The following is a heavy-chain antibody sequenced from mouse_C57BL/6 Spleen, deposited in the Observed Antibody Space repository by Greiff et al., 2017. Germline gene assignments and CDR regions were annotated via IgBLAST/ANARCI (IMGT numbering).Heavy chain of an antibody. Sequence: EVQLQQSGAELVKPGASVKLSCTASGFNIKDYYMHWVKQRTEQGLAWIGRIDPEDGETKYAPKFQGKATITADPSSNTAYLQLSSLTSEDTAVYYCAGSGWAWYFDVWGTGTTVTVSS. V-gene: IGHV14-2*01. J-gene: IGHJ1*03. D-gene: IGHD3-2*02. CDR2: IDPEDGET. CDR1: GFNIKDYY. CDR3: AGSGWAWYFDV.